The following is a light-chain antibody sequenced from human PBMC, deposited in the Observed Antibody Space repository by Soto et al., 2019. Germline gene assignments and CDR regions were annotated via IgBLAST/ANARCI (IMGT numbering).Light chain of an antibody. CDR1: SSKIGAGYD. CDR2: GNS. V-gene: IGLV1-40*01. Sequence: QSVLTQPPSVSGAPGQRVTISCTGGSSKIGAGYDVHWYQQLPGTAPKLLIYGNSNRPSGVPDRFSGSKSGTSASLAITGLQAEDEADYYCQSYDSSLSGWVFGTGTKVTDL. CDR3: QSYDSSLSGWV. J-gene: IGLJ1*01.